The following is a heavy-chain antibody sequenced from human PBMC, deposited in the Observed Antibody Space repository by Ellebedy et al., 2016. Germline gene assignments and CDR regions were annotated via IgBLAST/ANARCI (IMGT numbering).Heavy chain of an antibody. D-gene: IGHD5-12*01. V-gene: IGHV5-51*01. CDR2: IHPGDSYT. J-gene: IGHJ4*02. CDR3: ARLATAEFDY. Sequence: GESLKISCQGSGYNFNNYWIAWVRQMPGKGLEWMGIIHPGDSYTRYSPSFQGQVTISADKSISTAYLQWSGLKPSDTAMYYCARLATAEFDYWGQGTLVTVSS. CDR1: GYNFNNYW.